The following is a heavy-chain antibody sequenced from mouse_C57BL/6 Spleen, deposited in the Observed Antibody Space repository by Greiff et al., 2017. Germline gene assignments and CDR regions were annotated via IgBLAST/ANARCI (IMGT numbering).Heavy chain of an antibody. V-gene: IGHV2-2*01. CDR2: LWSGGSP. Sequence: QVQLQQSGPGLVQPSQSLSITCKVSGFSLTSYGVHWVRQSPGKGLEWLGVLWSGGSPDYNAAFISKRSISKDNSKSPVFFKMNSLQADDTAIYYCARNYYGSSYFDYWGQGTTLTVSS. J-gene: IGHJ2*01. D-gene: IGHD1-1*01. CDR1: GFSLTSYG. CDR3: ARNYYGSSYFDY.